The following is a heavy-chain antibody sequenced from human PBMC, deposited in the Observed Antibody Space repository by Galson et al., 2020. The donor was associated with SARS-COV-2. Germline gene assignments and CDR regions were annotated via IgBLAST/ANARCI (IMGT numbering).Heavy chain of an antibody. CDR2: IDWDDDK. V-gene: IGHV2-70*04. Sequence: SGPTLVKPTQTLTLTCTFSGFSLSTSGMRVSWIRQPPGKALEWLARIDWDDDKFYSTSLKTRLTISKDTSKNQVVLTMTNMDPVDTATYYCARDYYEILTGYSADFDYWGQGTLVTVSS. D-gene: IGHD3-9*01. CDR3: ARDYYEILTGYSADFDY. CDR1: GFSLSTSGMR. J-gene: IGHJ4*02.